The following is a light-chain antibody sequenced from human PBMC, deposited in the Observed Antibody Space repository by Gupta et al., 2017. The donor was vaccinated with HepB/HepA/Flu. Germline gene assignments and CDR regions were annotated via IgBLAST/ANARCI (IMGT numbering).Light chain of an antibody. CDR3: QQSDRTPYT. V-gene: IGKV1-39*01. CDR1: QTIGGY. CDR2: SIS. J-gene: IGKJ2*01. Sequence: DIQMTQTPSSLSASVGDRVTITCRASQTIGGYLNWYSQKPGKAPKLLVHSISTLQSGVPSRFSGSGSETEFTLAISRLQPEDFATYYCQQSDRTPYTFGQGSKTEI.